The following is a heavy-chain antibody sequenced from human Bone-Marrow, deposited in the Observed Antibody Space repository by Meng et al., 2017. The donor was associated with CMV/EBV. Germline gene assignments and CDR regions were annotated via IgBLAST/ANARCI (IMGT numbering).Heavy chain of an antibody. V-gene: IGHV3-7*01. CDR1: GFDFTKSW. CDR3: ARDPGGGALDY. CDR2: MYVDGNGQ. J-gene: IGHJ4*02. D-gene: IGHD1-26*01. Sequence: GESLKISCAVSGFDFTKSWLSWVRQAPGRGLEWVANMYVDGNGQYYVDSVKGRFTISRDIARKSLFLQMGSRRAEDTAVYYCARDPGGGALDYWGQGILVTVSS.